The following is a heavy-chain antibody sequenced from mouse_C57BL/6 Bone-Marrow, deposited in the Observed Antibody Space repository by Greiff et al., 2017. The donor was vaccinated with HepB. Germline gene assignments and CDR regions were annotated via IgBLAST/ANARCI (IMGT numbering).Heavy chain of an antibody. CDR2: IDPANGNT. D-gene: IGHD2-3*01. J-gene: IGHJ2*01. V-gene: IGHV14-3*01. Sequence: VQLQQSVAELVRPGASVKLSCTASGFNIKTTYMHWVKQRPEQGLEWIGRIDPANGNTKYAPKFQGKATITADTSSNTAYLQLSSLTSEDTAIYYCARSHGYSLDYWGQGTTLTVSS. CDR1: GFNIKTTY. CDR3: ARSHGYSLDY.